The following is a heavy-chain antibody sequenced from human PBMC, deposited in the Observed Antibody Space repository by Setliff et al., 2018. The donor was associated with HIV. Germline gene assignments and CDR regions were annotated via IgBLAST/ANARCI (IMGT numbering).Heavy chain of an antibody. J-gene: IGHJ4*02. CDR1: GFTFSNFW. CDR3: ARDATRGGDFDF. V-gene: IGHV3-7*01. CDR2: IKEDGSET. Sequence: GGSLRLSCATSGFTFSNFWMTWVRQAPGKGLEWVANIKEDGSETFYVDSVKGRFTMSKDNAKNLVYLEMNSLKVEDTAVYYCARDATRGGDFDFWGQGTLVTVSS. D-gene: IGHD1-26*01.